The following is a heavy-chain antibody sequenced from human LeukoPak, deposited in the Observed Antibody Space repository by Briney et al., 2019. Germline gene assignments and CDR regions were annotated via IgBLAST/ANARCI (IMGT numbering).Heavy chain of an antibody. V-gene: IGHV3-9*01. CDR3: ATIFTYYYDSSGYSRDAFDI. CDR1: GFTFDDYA. D-gene: IGHD3-22*01. J-gene: IGHJ3*02. Sequence: GGSLRLSCAASGFTFDDYAMHWVRQAPGKGLEWVSGISWNSGSIGYADSVKGRFTISRDNAKNSPYLQMNSLRAEDTALYYCATIFTYYYDSSGYSRDAFDIWGQGTMVTVSS. CDR2: ISWNSGSI.